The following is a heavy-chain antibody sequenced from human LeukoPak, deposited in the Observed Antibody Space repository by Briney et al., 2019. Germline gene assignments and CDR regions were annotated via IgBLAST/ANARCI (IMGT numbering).Heavy chain of an antibody. D-gene: IGHD6-19*01. V-gene: IGHV4-39*01. CDR1: GGSISSSSYY. J-gene: IGHJ4*02. CDR2: IYYSGST. CDR3: ARLSLAVAGTVWGPHPYYFDY. Sequence: SETLSLTCTVSGGSISSSSYYWGWIRQPPGKGLEWIGSIYYSGSTYYNPSLKSRVTISVDTSKNQFSLKLSSVTAADTAVYYCARLSLAVAGTVWGPHPYYFDYWGQGTLVTVSS.